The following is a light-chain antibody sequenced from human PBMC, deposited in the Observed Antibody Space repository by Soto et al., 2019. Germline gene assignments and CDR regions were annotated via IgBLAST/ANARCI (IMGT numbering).Light chain of an antibody. CDR2: DVS. CDR1: SSDVGGYNY. Sequence: QSALTQPASVSGSPGQSITISCTGTSSDVGGYNYVSWYQQHPGKAPKLMIYDVSNRPSGVSNRFSGSKSGNTASLTISGLQAEDEDDYYCSSYTGSSTLDVVFGGGTKLTVL. J-gene: IGLJ2*01. CDR3: SSYTGSSTLDVV. V-gene: IGLV2-14*01.